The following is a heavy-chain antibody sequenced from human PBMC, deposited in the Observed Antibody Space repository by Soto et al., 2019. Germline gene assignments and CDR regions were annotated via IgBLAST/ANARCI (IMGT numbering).Heavy chain of an antibody. CDR3: ARDQGIYNWNYWFDP. Sequence: QVQLVQSGAEVKKPGSSVKVSCKASGGTFSSYAISWVRQAPGQGLEWMRGIIPIFGTANYAQKFQGRVTITADKSTSTDYKELSSLRSEDAAVYYCARDQGIYNWNYWFDPWGQGTLVTVSS. CDR1: GGTFSSYA. CDR2: IIPIFGTA. D-gene: IGHD1-7*01. J-gene: IGHJ5*02. V-gene: IGHV1-69*06.